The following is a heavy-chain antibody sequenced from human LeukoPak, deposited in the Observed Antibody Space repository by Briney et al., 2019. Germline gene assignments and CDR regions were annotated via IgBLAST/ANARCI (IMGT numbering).Heavy chain of an antibody. D-gene: IGHD1-26*01. CDR2: ISWDSGSI. Sequence: AASGXTFDXYAMHWVRHAPGKGLEWVSGISWDSGSIGYADSVKGRFTISRDNAKNSLYLQMNSLRAEDTALYYCAKDISPSIVGATHFDYWGQGTLVTVSS. V-gene: IGHV3-9*01. J-gene: IGHJ4*02. CDR3: AKDISPSIVGATHFDY. CDR1: GXTFDXYA.